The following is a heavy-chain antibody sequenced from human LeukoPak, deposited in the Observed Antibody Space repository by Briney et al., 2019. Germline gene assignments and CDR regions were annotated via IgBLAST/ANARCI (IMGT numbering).Heavy chain of an antibody. V-gene: IGHV1-2*02. J-gene: IGHJ4*02. CDR2: INPKSGGT. D-gene: IGHD5-24*01. Sequence: ASVKVSCKASGYTFSGYYMHWVRQAPGQGLECMGWINPKSGGTNYAQKFQGRVTMTRDTSISTAHMELSRLRSDDTAVYYCARWGLTAGPYGYNSQYWGQGTLVTVSS. CDR3: ARWGLTAGPYGYNSQY. CDR1: GYTFSGYY.